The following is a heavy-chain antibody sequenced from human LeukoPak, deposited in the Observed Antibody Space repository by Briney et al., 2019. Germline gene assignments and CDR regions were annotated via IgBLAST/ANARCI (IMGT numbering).Heavy chain of an antibody. D-gene: IGHD3-22*01. V-gene: IGHV3-20*04. CDR1: GFTFDDYG. Sequence: GGSLRLSCAASGFTFDDYGMSWVRQAPGKGLEWVSGINWNGGSTGYADSVKGRFTISRDNAKNSLYLQMNSLRAEDTALYYCAREGDGYYYDSSGYYLHYYYYMDVWGKGTTVTVSS. J-gene: IGHJ6*03. CDR2: INWNGGST. CDR3: AREGDGYYYDSSGYYLHYYYYMDV.